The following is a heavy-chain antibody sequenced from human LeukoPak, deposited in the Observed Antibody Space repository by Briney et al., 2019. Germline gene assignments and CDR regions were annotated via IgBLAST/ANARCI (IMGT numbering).Heavy chain of an antibody. Sequence: GGSLRLSCAASGFTFSSYGMHWVRQAPGKGLEWVAFIRYDGSNKYYADSVKGRFTISRDNSKNTLYLQMNSLRAEDTAVYYCAKDERGYYGSGSYYSPYYYYYYMDVWGKGTTVTISS. CDR2: IRYDGSNK. V-gene: IGHV3-30*02. CDR3: AKDERGYYGSGSYYSPYYYYYYMDV. CDR1: GFTFSSYG. D-gene: IGHD3-10*01. J-gene: IGHJ6*03.